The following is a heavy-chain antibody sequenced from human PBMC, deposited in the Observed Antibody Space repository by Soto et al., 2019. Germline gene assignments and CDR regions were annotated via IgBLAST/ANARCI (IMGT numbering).Heavy chain of an antibody. V-gene: IGHV4-59*01. Sequence: SETLSLTCSVSAGSLSNYYWTWVRQSPGKGLEWIGEIYHTGSTEYHPSLKSLVAISVDMSKNQFSLTLSSVTPADTAVYYCAGGGRGSGLYFLYYFDLWGQGTLVTVSS. D-gene: IGHD6-19*01. J-gene: IGHJ4*02. CDR3: AGGGRGSGLYFLYYFDL. CDR2: IYHTGST. CDR1: AGSLSNYY.